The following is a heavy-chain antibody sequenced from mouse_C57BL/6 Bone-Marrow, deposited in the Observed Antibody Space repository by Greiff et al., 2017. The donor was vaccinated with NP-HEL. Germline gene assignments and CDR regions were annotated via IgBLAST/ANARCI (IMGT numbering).Heavy chain of an antibody. Sequence: VQLKESGAELVRPGASVKLSCTASGFNIKDDYMHWVKQRPEQGLEWIGWIDPENGDTEYASKFQGKATITADTSSNPAYLPLSSLTSEDTAVYYCTTLWAFAYWGQGTLVTVSA. D-gene: IGHD1-1*02. J-gene: IGHJ3*01. V-gene: IGHV14-4*01. CDR1: GFNIKDDY. CDR3: TTLWAFAY. CDR2: IDPENGDT.